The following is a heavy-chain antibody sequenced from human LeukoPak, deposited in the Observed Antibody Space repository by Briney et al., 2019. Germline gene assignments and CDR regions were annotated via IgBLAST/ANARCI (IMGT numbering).Heavy chain of an antibody. V-gene: IGHV3-7*01. CDR3: TRQLEPH. Sequence: PGGSLRLSCAASGFTFSTFWKDWVRQAPGRGLEWVANINQDGSEKYYVDSVKGRFTISRDNAKNSLYLQMNSLKAEDTAVYYCTRQLEPHWGQGTLVTVSS. D-gene: IGHD1-1*01. CDR2: INQDGSEK. CDR1: GFTFSTFW. J-gene: IGHJ4*02.